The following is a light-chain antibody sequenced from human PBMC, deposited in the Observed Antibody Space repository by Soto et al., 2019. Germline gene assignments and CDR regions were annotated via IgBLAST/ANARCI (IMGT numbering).Light chain of an antibody. J-gene: IGKJ1*01. Sequence: EIVLTQSPGTLSLSPGERATLSCRASQRVSSNYLAWYQQKPGQAPRLLIYGTSSRATAIPDRFSGSGSGTDFTLTISRLEPEDFAVYYCQQYGSSSWTFGQGTKVDIK. CDR2: GTS. V-gene: IGKV3-20*01. CDR1: QRVSSNY. CDR3: QQYGSSSWT.